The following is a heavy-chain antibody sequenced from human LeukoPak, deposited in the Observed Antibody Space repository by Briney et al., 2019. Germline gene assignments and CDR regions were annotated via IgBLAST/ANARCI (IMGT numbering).Heavy chain of an antibody. J-gene: IGHJ3*02. D-gene: IGHD2-15*01. CDR3: ARGRYCSADICSGGDAFDI. CDR1: GGSINNYY. CDR2: IYTRGST. V-gene: IGHV4-4*07. Sequence: QPSETLSLTCTVSGGSINNYYWSWIRQPAGKGLEWIGRIYTRGSTNYNPSLKSRVTMSVDTSKNRFSLKLSSVTAADTAVYYCARGRYCSADICSGGDAFDIWGQGTMVSVSS.